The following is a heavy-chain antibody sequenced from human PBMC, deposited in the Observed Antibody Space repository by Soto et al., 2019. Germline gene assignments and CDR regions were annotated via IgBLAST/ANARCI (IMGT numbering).Heavy chain of an antibody. CDR2: ISSSSSYI. V-gene: IGHV3-21*01. D-gene: IGHD3-10*01. CDR3: ARDLPGLWFGELLSPRLDY. Sequence: VGSMRLSCAASGFTCSSYSMNWVRQAPGKGLEWVSSISSSSSYIYYADSVKGRFTISRDNAKNSLYLQMNSLRAEDTAVYYCARDLPGLWFGELLSPRLDYWGQGTLVTVSS. J-gene: IGHJ4*02. CDR1: GFTCSSYS.